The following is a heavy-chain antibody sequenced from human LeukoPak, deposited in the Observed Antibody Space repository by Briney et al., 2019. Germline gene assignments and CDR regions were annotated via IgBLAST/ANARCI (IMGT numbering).Heavy chain of an antibody. CDR1: GYTLTELS. D-gene: IGHD3-22*01. CDR2: FDPEDGET. J-gene: IGHJ4*02. CDR3: ARVTYDYDTSDYWEPKRYYLDY. V-gene: IGHV1-24*01. Sequence: GASVKVSCKVSGYTLTELSMHWVRQAPGKGLEWMGGFDPEDGETIYAQKFQGRVTMTEDTSTDTAYMALSRLRSDDTAMYYCARVTYDYDTSDYWEPKRYYLDYWGQGTLVTVSS.